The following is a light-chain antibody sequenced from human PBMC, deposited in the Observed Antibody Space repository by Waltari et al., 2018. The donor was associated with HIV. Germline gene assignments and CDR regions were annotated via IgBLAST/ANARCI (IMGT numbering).Light chain of an antibody. Sequence: EIVLTPSPDFQSVTPEEQRTITCRASQSIGSSLHWYQQKPDQSPKLHIKYVSQSISGVPSRFSGSGAGTDFTLTINSLEAEDAATYYCHQSRSLPITFGQGTRLEIK. CDR1: QSIGSS. J-gene: IGKJ5*01. V-gene: IGKV6-21*02. CDR2: YVS. CDR3: HQSRSLPIT.